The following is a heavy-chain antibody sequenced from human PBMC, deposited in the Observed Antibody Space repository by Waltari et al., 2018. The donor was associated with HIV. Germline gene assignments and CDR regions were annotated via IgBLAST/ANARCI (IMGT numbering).Heavy chain of an antibody. CDR3: ARLSTSSGGYGMDV. V-gene: IGHV4-59*08. Sequence: QVQLQESGPGLVKPSETLSLTCTVSGGSISSYYWSWIRQPPGKGLEWIGYIYYSGSTNYNPSLKSRVTISVDTSKNQFSLKLSSVTAADTAVYYCARLSTSSGGYGMDVWGQGTTVTVSS. J-gene: IGHJ6*02. D-gene: IGHD2-2*01. CDR1: GGSISSYY. CDR2: IYYSGST.